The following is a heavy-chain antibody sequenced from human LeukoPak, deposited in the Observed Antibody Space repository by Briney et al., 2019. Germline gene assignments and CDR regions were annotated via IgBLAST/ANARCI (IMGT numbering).Heavy chain of an antibody. J-gene: IGHJ4*02. Sequence: GGSLRLSCDASGFTFSTYAMSWVRQAPGEGLEWVSGLSGSGGSTWYADSVRGRFTISRDNSKNTVYLHMNSLRAEDAAVYYCAKFEGLCGSAITCYHFDCWGQGTLVTVSS. CDR1: GFTFSTYA. CDR3: AKFEGLCGSAITCYHFDC. CDR2: LSGSGGST. D-gene: IGHD2-2*01. V-gene: IGHV3-23*01.